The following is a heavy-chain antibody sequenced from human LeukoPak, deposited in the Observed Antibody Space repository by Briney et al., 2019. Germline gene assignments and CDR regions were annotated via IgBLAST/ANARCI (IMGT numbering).Heavy chain of an antibody. CDR1: GYTFTSYD. D-gene: IGHD6-19*01. CDR3: ARVGAVADNYYYYGMDV. J-gene: IGHJ6*02. V-gene: IGHV1-8*01. Sequence: GASVNVSCKASGYTFTSYDINWVRQATGQGLEWMGWMNPNSGNTGYAQKFQGRVTMTRNTSISTAYMELSSLRSEDTAVYYCARVGAVADNYYYYGMDVWGQGTTVTVSS. CDR2: MNPNSGNT.